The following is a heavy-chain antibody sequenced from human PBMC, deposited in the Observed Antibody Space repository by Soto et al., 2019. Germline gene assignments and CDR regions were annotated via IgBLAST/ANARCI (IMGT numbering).Heavy chain of an antibody. CDR1: GITFSGFW. V-gene: IGHV3-74*01. CDR3: ATVFEH. CDR2: VDSAGSGT. J-gene: IGHJ4*02. Sequence: VPLVESGGDSVQPGGSLRLSCVASGITFSGFWMHWVRQVPGKGLEWVARVDSAGSGTSYADSVKGRFTVSRDNAKNTLSLQMDSLRVEDTAVYYCATVFEHWGQGIPVTVSS.